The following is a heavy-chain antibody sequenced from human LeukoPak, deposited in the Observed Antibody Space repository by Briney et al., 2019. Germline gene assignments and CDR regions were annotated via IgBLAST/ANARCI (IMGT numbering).Heavy chain of an antibody. Sequence: ASVKVSCKASGYTFTGYYMHWVRQAPGQGLEWMGWINPNSGGTNYAQKFQGRVTITRDTSISTAYMELSRVRSDDTAVYYCARDRYYYGSGSYYGYGMDVWGQGTTVTVSS. V-gene: IGHV1-2*02. CDR3: ARDRYYYGSGSYYGYGMDV. J-gene: IGHJ6*02. CDR2: INPNSGGT. CDR1: GYTFTGYY. D-gene: IGHD3-10*01.